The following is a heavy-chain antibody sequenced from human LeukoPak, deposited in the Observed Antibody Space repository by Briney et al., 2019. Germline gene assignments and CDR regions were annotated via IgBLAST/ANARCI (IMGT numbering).Heavy chain of an antibody. D-gene: IGHD3-22*01. Sequence: SETLSLTCTVSGGSISSSSYYWGWIRQPPGKGLEWIGSIYYSGSTYYNPSLKSRVTMSVDTSKNQFSLKLSSVTAADTAVYYCARQGDSSGYNDYWGQGTLVTVSS. CDR2: IYYSGST. CDR1: GGSISSSSYY. CDR3: ARQGDSSGYNDY. J-gene: IGHJ4*02. V-gene: IGHV4-39*01.